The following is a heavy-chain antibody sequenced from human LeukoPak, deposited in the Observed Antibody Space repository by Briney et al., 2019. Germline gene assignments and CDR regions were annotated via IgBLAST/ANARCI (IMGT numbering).Heavy chain of an antibody. CDR1: GFTFSSCA. J-gene: IGHJ4*02. D-gene: IGHD3-22*01. V-gene: IGHV3-23*01. CDR2: ISGSGGST. Sequence: GGSLRLSCAASGFTFSSCAMSWVRQAPGKGLEWVSAISGSGGSTYYADSVKGRFTISRGNSKNTLYLQMNSLRAEDTAVYYCARRQTYYYDSSGYLFDYWGQGTLVTVSS. CDR3: ARRQTYYYDSSGYLFDY.